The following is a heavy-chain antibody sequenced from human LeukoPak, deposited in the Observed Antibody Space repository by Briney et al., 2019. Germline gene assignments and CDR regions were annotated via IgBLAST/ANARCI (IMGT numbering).Heavy chain of an antibody. Sequence: PGGSLRLSCAASGFTFSNAWMSWVRQAPGKGLEWVGRIKSKTDGGTTDYAAPVKGRFTISRDDSKNTLYLQMNSLQTEDTAVYYCTPRKIRPSFVVAPLSPLDAFDIWGQGTMVTVSS. CDR3: TPRKIRPSFVVAPLSPLDAFDI. D-gene: IGHD2-15*01. J-gene: IGHJ3*02. V-gene: IGHV3-15*01. CDR1: GFTFSNAW. CDR2: IKSKTDGGTT.